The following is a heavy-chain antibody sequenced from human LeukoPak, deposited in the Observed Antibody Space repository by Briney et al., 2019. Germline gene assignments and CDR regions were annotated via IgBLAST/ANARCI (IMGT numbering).Heavy chain of an antibody. D-gene: IGHD6-13*01. CDR2: ISGSDGRT. CDR1: GFTFSSYA. V-gene: IGHV3-23*01. Sequence: GGSLRLSCAASGFTFSSYAMSWVRQAPGKGLEWVATISGSDGRTYYADSVRGRFTISRDNSKNTLYLQMNSLRAEDTAVYYCAKSFAGEQQLVLDYWGQGTLVTVSS. J-gene: IGHJ4*02. CDR3: AKSFAGEQQLVLDY.